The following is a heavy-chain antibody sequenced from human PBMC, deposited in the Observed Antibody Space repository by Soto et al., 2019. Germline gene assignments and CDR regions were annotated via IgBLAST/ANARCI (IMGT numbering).Heavy chain of an antibody. V-gene: IGHV1-69*12. Sequence: QVHLVQSGAEVKKPGSSVKVSCKAPGGTFSNHAINWVRQAPGQGLEWMGRIIPIFTTTNYAQKFQGRVTITADEPTITANLELNSLRHDDTAVYYCAREVAADGTFREDVFDIWGQGTLVTVSS. CDR1: GGTFSNHA. J-gene: IGHJ3*02. D-gene: IGHD6-13*01. CDR3: AREVAADGTFREDVFDI. CDR2: IIPIFTTT.